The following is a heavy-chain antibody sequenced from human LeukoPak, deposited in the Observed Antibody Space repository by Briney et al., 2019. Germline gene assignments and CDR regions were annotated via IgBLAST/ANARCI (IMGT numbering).Heavy chain of an antibody. J-gene: IGHJ3*02. CDR1: GGSFSGYY. CDR3: ARGRIAARPRAFGI. CDR2: INHSGST. Sequence: SETLSLTCAVYGGSFSGYYWSWIRQPPGKGLEWIGEINHSGSTNYNPSLKSRVTISVDTSKNQFSLKLSSVTAADTAVYYCARGRIAARPRAFGIWGQGTMVTVSS. V-gene: IGHV4-34*01. D-gene: IGHD6-6*01.